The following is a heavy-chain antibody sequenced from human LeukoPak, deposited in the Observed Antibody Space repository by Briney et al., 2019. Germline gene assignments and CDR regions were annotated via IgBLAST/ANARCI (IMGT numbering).Heavy chain of an antibody. CDR3: ARGKGLATYYGSGSTY. D-gene: IGHD3-10*01. V-gene: IGHV4-34*01. CDR1: GGSFSGYY. CDR2: INHSGST. J-gene: IGHJ4*02. Sequence: SETLSLTCAVYGGSFSGYYWSWIRQPPGKGLEWIWEINHSGSTNYNPSLKSRVTISVDTSKNQFSLKLSSVTAADTAVYYCARGKGLATYYGSGSTYWGQGTLVTVSS.